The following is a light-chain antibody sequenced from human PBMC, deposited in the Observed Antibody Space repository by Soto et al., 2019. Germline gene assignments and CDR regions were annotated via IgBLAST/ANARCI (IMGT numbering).Light chain of an antibody. J-gene: IGLJ1*01. CDR3: AAWDGSLNAYV. CDR2: TDN. Sequence: QSVLTQPPSASGTPGQRVTISCSGSSSNIGSNAVNWYQQFPGTAPKLLIYTDNQRPSGVPDRFSGSKSGTSASLAIRGLQSEDVADYFCAAWDGSLNAYVFGTGTKVTVL. CDR1: SSNIGSNA. V-gene: IGLV1-44*01.